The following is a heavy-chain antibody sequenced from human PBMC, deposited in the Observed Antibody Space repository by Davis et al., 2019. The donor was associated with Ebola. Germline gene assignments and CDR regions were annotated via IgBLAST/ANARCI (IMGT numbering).Heavy chain of an antibody. J-gene: IGHJ4*02. CDR1: GDSITSGGNY. CDR2: IFHSGNT. D-gene: IGHD2-21*02. CDR3: GRVCGNGCSGIDY. Sequence: SETLSLTCTVSGDSITSGGNYWSWIRQYPGKGLEWIGYIFHSGNTYYNPSLKSRVTISVDKSKNQFSLNLNSVTAADTAVYYCGRVCGNGCSGIDYWGQGTLVTVSS. V-gene: IGHV4-31*03.